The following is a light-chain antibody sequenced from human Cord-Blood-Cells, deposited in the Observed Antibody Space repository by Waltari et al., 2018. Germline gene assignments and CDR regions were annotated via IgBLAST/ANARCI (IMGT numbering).Light chain of an antibody. Sequence: QTVVTQEPSLTVSPGGTVTLTCASSTGSVTSGYYPNWFQQKPGQAPRALMYSTSNTHSWTPERFSGCLVGGKAALTLSGVQPEDEAEYYCLLYYGGAYVFGTGTKVTVL. CDR3: LLYYGGAYV. CDR2: STS. V-gene: IGLV7-43*01. CDR1: TGSVTSGYY. J-gene: IGLJ1*01.